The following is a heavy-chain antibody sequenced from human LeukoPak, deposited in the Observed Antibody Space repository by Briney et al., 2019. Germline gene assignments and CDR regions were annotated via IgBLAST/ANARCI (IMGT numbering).Heavy chain of an antibody. D-gene: IGHD3-3*01. Sequence: PGGSLRLSCAASGFTFSSYAMSWVRQAPGKGLEWVSAISGSGGSTYYADSVKGRFTISIDNSKNPLYPQMNSLRAEDTAVYYCAKGGAGLDYDFWSGYSYAFDIWGQGTMVPVSS. V-gene: IGHV3-23*01. CDR1: GFTFSSYA. CDR3: AKGGAGLDYDFWSGYSYAFDI. J-gene: IGHJ3*02. CDR2: ISGSGGST.